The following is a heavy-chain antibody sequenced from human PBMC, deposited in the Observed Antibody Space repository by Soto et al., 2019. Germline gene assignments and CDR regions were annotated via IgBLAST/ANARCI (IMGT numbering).Heavy chain of an antibody. CDR3: ARHEGWTGPDQ. J-gene: IGHJ5*02. D-gene: IGHD3-10*01. CDR2: IFHDGNT. CDR1: GASIGSGGW. Sequence: QVHLQESGPGLVKPSETLSLTCAVSGASIGSGGWWSWVRQPPGKGLEWIAEIFHDGNTNDKPSLKSRVTISVDKSQNQFSLHVYSVTAADTAVYYCARHEGWTGPDQWGQGTLVTVYS. V-gene: IGHV4-4*02.